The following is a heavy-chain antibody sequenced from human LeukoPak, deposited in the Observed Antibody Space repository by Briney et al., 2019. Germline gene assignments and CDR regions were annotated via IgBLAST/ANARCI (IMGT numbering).Heavy chain of an antibody. V-gene: IGHV4-59*01. CDR1: GGSISSYY. Sequence: PSETLSLTGTVSGGSISSYYWSWIRQPPGKGLEWIGYIYYSGSTNYNPSLKSRVTISVDTSKNQFSLKLSSVTAADTAVYYCARIPGAYYYYGMDVWGQGTTVTVSS. CDR2: IYYSGST. D-gene: IGHD7-27*01. J-gene: IGHJ6*02. CDR3: ARIPGAYYYYGMDV.